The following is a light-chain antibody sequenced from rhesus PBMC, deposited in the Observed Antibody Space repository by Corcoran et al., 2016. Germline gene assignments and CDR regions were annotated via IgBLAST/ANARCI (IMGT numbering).Light chain of an antibody. V-gene: IGKV1-69*01. Sequence: DIHMTQSPSSLSASVGDRVTITCRASQGISNWFAWYQQKPGKAPKLLIYRASNLETGAPTRFSGSGSGTAFTLTISSLKPKAIATNYDQQHNNSPPAFGPGTKLDIK. J-gene: IGKJ3*01. CDR2: RAS. CDR3: QQHNNSPPA. CDR1: QGISNW.